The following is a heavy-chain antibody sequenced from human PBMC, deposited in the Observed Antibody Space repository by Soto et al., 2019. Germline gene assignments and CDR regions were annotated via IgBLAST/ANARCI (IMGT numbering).Heavy chain of an antibody. CDR2: ISYDGSNK. D-gene: IGHD3-16*01. V-gene: IGHV3-30*18. Sequence: QVQLVESGGGVVQPGRSLRLSCAASGFTFSSYGMHWVRQAPGKGLEWVAVISYDGSNKYYADSVKGRFTISRDNSKNTLYLQMNSLSAEDTAVYYCAKGGNNGCAYFDYWGQGTLVTVSS. CDR3: AKGGNNGCAYFDY. CDR1: GFTFSSYG. J-gene: IGHJ4*02.